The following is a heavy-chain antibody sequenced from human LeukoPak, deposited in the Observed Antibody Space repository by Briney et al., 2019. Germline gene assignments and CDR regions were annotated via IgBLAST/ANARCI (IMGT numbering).Heavy chain of an antibody. D-gene: IGHD1-26*01. J-gene: IGHJ4*02. CDR2: ISRNSGTI. CDR1: GFTFSSYA. Sequence: GGSLRLSCITSGFTFSSYAMQWVRQAPGKGLEWVSYISRNSGTIYYADSVKGRFTVSRDNGKNSLYLQMNSLRAEDTALYYCAGTDSGTYSRLFDYWGQGTLVTVSS. V-gene: IGHV3-48*01. CDR3: AGTDSGTYSRLFDY.